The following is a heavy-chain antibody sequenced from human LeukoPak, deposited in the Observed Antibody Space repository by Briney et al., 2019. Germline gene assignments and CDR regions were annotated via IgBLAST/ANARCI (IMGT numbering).Heavy chain of an antibody. D-gene: IGHD6-19*01. Sequence: GGSLRLSCATSGFTFSSYAMSWVRQAPGKGLEWVSVVSGGGGATYYADSVKGRFTISRDNSKNTLYLQMNSLRAEDTAVYYCAKGSGVDYWGQGTLVTVSS. CDR3: AKGSGVDY. CDR1: GFTFSSYA. V-gene: IGHV3-23*01. CDR2: VSGGGGAT. J-gene: IGHJ4*02.